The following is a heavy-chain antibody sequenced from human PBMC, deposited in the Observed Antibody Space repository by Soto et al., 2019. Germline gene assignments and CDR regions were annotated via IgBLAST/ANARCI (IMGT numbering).Heavy chain of an antibody. J-gene: IGHJ4*02. D-gene: IGHD2-21*02. Sequence: LVESGGDLVYPGGSLRLSCVGSGFSFSDYSMNWVRQAPEKGLQWVSYISSSSDKTYYADSVKGRFTVSRDNAKNALFLQMNSLRDDDTATYFCARLPKGSLVTAWGQGTRVTVSP. CDR2: ISSSSDKT. CDR3: ARLPKGSLVTA. V-gene: IGHV3-48*02. CDR1: GFSFSDYS.